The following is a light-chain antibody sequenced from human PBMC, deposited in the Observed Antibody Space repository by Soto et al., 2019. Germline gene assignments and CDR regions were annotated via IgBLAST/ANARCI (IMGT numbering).Light chain of an antibody. J-gene: IGLJ2*01. CDR2: GDS. CDR1: SSNIGAGYD. Sequence: QSVLTQPPSVSGALGQRVTISCTGSSSNIGAGYDVHWYQQLPGTAPKLLIYGDSARPSGVPDRFSGSKSGTSASLAITGLRAEDEPDYYCQSYDNSLSGSRVFGGGTQLTVL. CDR3: QSYDNSLSGSRV. V-gene: IGLV1-40*01.